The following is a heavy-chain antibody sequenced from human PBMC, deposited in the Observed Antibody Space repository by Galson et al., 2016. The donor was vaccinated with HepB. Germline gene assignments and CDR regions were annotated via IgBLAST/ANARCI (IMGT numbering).Heavy chain of an antibody. Sequence: PALVKPTQTLTLTCTFSGFSLSTSGMCVSWIRQPPGKALEWLALIDWDDDKYYSTSLKTRLTISKDTSKSQVVLTMTNMDPVDTATYYCARITSVTRHFDYWGQGTLVTVSS. V-gene: IGHV2-70*01. CDR2: IDWDDDK. D-gene: IGHD6-6*01. CDR1: GFSLSTSGMC. CDR3: ARITSVTRHFDY. J-gene: IGHJ4*02.